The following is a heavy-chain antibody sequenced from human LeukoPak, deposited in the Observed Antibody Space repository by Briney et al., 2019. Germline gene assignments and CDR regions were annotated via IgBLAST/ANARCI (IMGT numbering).Heavy chain of an antibody. V-gene: IGHV4-39*07. CDR1: GGSISSSSYY. CDR2: IYYSGST. D-gene: IGHD6-19*01. J-gene: IGHJ4*02. CDR3: ARGYSSGRKDY. Sequence: SETLSLTCTVSGGSISSSSYYWGWIRQPPGKGLEWIGSIYYSGSTYYNPSLKSRVTISVDTSKNQFSLKLSSVTAADTAVYYCARGYSSGRKDYWGQGTLVTVSS.